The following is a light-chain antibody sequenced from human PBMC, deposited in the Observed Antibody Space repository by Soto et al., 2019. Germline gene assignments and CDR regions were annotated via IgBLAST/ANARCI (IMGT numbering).Light chain of an antibody. CDR3: SSYTSSSTYV. CDR1: SSDVGGYNY. CDR2: DVS. V-gene: IGLV2-14*01. J-gene: IGLJ1*01. Sequence: QSVLTQPASVSGSPGQSITISCTGTSSDVGGYNYVSWYQQHPGKAPKLMIYDVSNRPSGVSNRFSGCKSGNTASLTISGLQAEDEADYYCSSYTSSSTYVFGTGTKLTVL.